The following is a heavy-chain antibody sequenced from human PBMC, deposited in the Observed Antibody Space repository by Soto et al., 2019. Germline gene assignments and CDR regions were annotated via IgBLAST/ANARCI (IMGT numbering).Heavy chain of an antibody. CDR1: GGSISSYY. D-gene: IGHD7-27*01. Sequence: TLSLTCTVSGGSISSYYWSWIRQPPGKGLEWIGYIYYSGSTNYNPSLKSRVTISVDTSKNQFSLKLSSVTADDTAVYYCTRDLNWEAHWGQGTLVTVSS. CDR3: TRDLNWEAH. J-gene: IGHJ4*02. CDR2: IYYSGST. V-gene: IGHV4-59*12.